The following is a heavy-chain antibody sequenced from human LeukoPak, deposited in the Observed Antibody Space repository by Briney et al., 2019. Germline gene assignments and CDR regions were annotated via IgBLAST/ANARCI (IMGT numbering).Heavy chain of an antibody. J-gene: IGHJ4*02. CDR1: GFTFSSYA. CDR2: ISGSGGSK. D-gene: IGHD2-15*01. Sequence: GGSLRLSCAASGFTFSSYAMSWVRQAPGKGLEWVSAISGSGGSKYYADSVKGRFTISRDNSKNTLYLQMNSLRAEDTAVYYCAKDSLVAATLATFFDYWGQGTLVTVSS. CDR3: AKDSLVAATLATFFDY. V-gene: IGHV3-23*01.